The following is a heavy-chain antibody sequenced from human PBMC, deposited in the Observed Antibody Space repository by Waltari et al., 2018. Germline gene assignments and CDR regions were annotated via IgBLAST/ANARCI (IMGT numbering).Heavy chain of an antibody. D-gene: IGHD1-26*01. CDR2: VDPEDGET. V-gene: IGHV1-69-2*01. CDR3: ATGKGARPDYYYYYMDV. CDR1: GYTFTDYY. Sequence: EVQLVQSGAEVKKPGATVKISCKASGYTFTDYYMHWVQQAPGKGLEWMGRVDPEDGETIYAEKFQGRVTITADTSTDTAYMELSSLRSEDTAVYYCATGKGARPDYYYYYMDVWGKGTTVTVSS. J-gene: IGHJ6*03.